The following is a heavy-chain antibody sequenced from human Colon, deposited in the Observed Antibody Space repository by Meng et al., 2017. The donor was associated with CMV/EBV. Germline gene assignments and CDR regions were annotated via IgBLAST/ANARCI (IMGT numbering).Heavy chain of an antibody. V-gene: IGHV3-21*06. CDR1: GFTFNTYS. Sequence: GGSLRLSCEASGFTFNTYSLNWVRLAPGKGLEWVAYISSTSRQIYYADSIKGRFTVSRDNGKNSLYLQMDNVGVEDTAVYYCARDHQFYYYGLDAWGQGTTVTVSS. J-gene: IGHJ6*02. D-gene: IGHD5-24*01. CDR3: ARDHQFYYYGLDA. CDR2: ISSTSRQI.